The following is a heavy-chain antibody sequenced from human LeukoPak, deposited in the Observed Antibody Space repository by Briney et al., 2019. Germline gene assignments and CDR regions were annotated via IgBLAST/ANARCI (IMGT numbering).Heavy chain of an antibody. D-gene: IGHD3-22*01. Sequence: GGSLRLSCAASGFTFDDYAMHWVRHAPGKGLEWVSGINWNSASIGYADSLKGRFTISRDNAKNSLYLQMNSLRAEDTALYYCAKDADSSGYWSGFDYWGQGTLVTVSS. CDR1: GFTFDDYA. CDR2: INWNSASI. J-gene: IGHJ4*02. V-gene: IGHV3-9*01. CDR3: AKDADSSGYWSGFDY.